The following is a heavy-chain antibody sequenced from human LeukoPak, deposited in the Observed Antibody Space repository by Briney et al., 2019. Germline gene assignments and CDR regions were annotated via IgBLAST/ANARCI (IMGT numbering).Heavy chain of an antibody. CDR2: IYPGDSDT. D-gene: IGHD1-26*01. V-gene: IGHV5-51*01. Sequence: GESLKISCKGSGYSFTSYWIGWVRQMPGKGLEWMGIIYPGDSDTRYSPSLQGQVTISADKSISTAYLQWSSLKASDTAMYYCARLGYSGSYRNAFDIWGQGTMVTVSS. CDR1: GYSFTSYW. CDR3: ARLGYSGSYRNAFDI. J-gene: IGHJ3*02.